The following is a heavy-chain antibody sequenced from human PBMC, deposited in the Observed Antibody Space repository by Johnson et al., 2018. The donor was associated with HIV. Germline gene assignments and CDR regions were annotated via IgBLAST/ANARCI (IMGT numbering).Heavy chain of an antibody. CDR3: VRDVTKDAFDI. CDR1: GLNFSDYS. CDR2: ISFDGSSE. J-gene: IGHJ3*02. V-gene: IGHV3-30*03. Sequence: QVQLVESGGGVVQPGRSVRLSCASSGLNFSDYSVHWVRQAPGKGLQWVAVISFDGSSEYYADSVRGRFTISRDNSNNTLYLQMNSLRPEDTAVYYCVRDVTKDAFDIWGQGTMVTVSS. D-gene: IGHD4-11*01.